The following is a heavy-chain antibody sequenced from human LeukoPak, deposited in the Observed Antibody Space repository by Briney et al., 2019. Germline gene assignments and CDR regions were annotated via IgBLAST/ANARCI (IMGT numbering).Heavy chain of an antibody. CDR3: ARDPETGTTYIDY. CDR1: GFTFSDYY. Sequence: PGGSLRLSCAASGFTFSDYYMSSIRQAPGKGLEWISYISSSGSTIYYADSVKGRFTISRDNAKNSLYLQMNSLRAEDTAVYYCARDPETGTTYIDYWGQGTLVTVSS. J-gene: IGHJ4*02. V-gene: IGHV3-11*04. D-gene: IGHD1-7*01. CDR2: ISSSGSTI.